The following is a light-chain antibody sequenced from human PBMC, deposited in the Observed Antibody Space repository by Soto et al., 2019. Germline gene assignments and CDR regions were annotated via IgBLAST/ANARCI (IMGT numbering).Light chain of an antibody. CDR2: DAS. V-gene: IGKV3-11*01. CDR1: QSISTY. Sequence: DIVLTQSPATLSLSPGERVTLSCRASQSISTYLAWYQHKPGQSPRLLVYDASDRASGIPARFSGSGSGTDFTLTISSLEPEDFAVYYCQQRYNWPLTFGGGTKVEIK. CDR3: QQRYNWPLT. J-gene: IGKJ4*01.